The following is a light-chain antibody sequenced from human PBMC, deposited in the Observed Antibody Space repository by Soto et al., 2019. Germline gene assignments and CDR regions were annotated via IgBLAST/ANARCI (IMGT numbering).Light chain of an antibody. CDR2: GAS. J-gene: IGKJ1*01. CDR1: QSVSSN. CDR3: QQYNNWPPART. Sequence: EIVMTQSPATLSVSPGERATLSCRASQSVSSNLAWYQQKPGQAPRLLIYGASTRATGIPARFSGSGSGTEFTLTISSLPSEDFAVYYCQQYNNWPPARTFGQGTKVEIE. V-gene: IGKV3-15*01.